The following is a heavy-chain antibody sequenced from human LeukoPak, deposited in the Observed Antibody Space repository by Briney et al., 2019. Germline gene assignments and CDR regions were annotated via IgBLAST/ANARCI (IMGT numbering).Heavy chain of an antibody. D-gene: IGHD2-8*02. Sequence: SETLSLTCAVYGGSFSSYYWSWIRQPPGKGLEWIGEINHSGSTNYNPSLKSRVTISVDTSKNQFSLKLSSVTAADTAVYYCARVKGYWPRKNYFDYWGQGTLVTVSS. CDR2: INHSGST. V-gene: IGHV4-34*01. CDR3: ARVKGYWPRKNYFDY. CDR1: GGSFSSYY. J-gene: IGHJ4*02.